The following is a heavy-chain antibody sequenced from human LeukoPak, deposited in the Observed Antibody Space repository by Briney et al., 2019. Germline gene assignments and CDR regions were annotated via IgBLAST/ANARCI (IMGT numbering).Heavy chain of an antibody. J-gene: IGHJ4*02. D-gene: IGHD3-10*01. V-gene: IGHV3-30*18. CDR3: AKEYDSGGYGAYFDY. CDR2: ISFDGGTK. CDR1: KFTFSNYG. Sequence: GGSLRLSCTASKFTFSNYGMQWVRQAPGKGLEWVAVISFDGGTKYYADSVKGRFTLSRDNSRNTLDLQMNSLGPEDTAVYYCAKEYDSGGYGAYFDYWGQGTLVTVSS.